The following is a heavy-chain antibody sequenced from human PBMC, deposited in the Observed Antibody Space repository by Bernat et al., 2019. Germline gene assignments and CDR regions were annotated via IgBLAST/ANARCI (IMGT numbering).Heavy chain of an antibody. Sequence: QVQLVESGGGVVQPGRSLRLSCAASGFTFRSYGMHWVRQAPGKGLEWVAFIRYDGTNKYYADSVKGRFTISRDNSKNTLFLQMNSLRAEDTAVYYCAKVLGHGYGVTNWYFDHWGHGTLVTVSS. J-gene: IGHJ2*01. CDR3: AKVLGHGYGVTNWYFDH. CDR2: IRYDGTNK. D-gene: IGHD4-17*01. V-gene: IGHV3-30*02. CDR1: GFTFRSYG.